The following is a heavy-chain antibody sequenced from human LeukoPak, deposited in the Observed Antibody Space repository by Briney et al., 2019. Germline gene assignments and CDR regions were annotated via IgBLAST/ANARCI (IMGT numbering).Heavy chain of an antibody. D-gene: IGHD3/OR15-3a*01. V-gene: IGHV3-23*01. CDR2: VNTGDFT. CDR1: GFIFSNYG. CDR3: AKGLGLVGMGYYYVLDV. Sequence: GGSLRPSCAASGFIFSNYGMSWVRQAPGKGPEWVSGVNTGDFTYYADSVKGRFAISRDISKDTPYLQMNNLRAEDTAVYYCAKGLGLVGMGYYYVLDVWGQGATVTVSS. J-gene: IGHJ6*02.